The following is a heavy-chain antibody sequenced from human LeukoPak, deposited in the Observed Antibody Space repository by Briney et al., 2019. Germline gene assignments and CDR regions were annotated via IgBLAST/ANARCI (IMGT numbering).Heavy chain of an antibody. CDR1: GFTFSNYA. CDR2: ISESGGST. J-gene: IGHJ4*02. D-gene: IGHD2-15*01. V-gene: IGHV3-64*01. Sequence: GGSLRLSCAASGFTFSNYAMHWVRQAPGKGLEYVSAISESGGSTYYANSVKGRFTISRDNSKNTLYLQMGSLRAEDMAMYYCARSAGRFGSGGSCYDYWGQGTLVTVSS. CDR3: ARSAGRFGSGGSCYDY.